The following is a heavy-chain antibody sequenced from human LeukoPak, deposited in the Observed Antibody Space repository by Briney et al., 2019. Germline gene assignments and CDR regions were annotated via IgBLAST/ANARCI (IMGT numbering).Heavy chain of an antibody. J-gene: IGHJ3*02. D-gene: IGHD6-13*01. CDR2: IIPIFGTA. CDR1: GGTFSSYA. CDR3: ARDGSSWFDAFDI. Sequence: ASVKVSCKASGGTFSSYAISWVRQAPGQGLEWMGGIIPIFGTANYAQKFQGRVTITRDTSASTAYMELSSLRSEDTAVYYCARDGSSWFDAFDIWGQGTMVTVSS. V-gene: IGHV1-69*05.